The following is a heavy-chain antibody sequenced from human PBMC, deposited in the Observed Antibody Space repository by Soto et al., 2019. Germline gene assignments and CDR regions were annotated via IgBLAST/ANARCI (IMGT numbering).Heavy chain of an antibody. D-gene: IGHD1-26*01. CDR3: ARSRVGNYYFDY. CDR2: IIPIFGTG. V-gene: IGHV1-69*01. J-gene: IGHJ4*02. CDR1: GGTFSSHA. Sequence: QVQLVQSGAEVTKTGSSVKVSCKASGGTFSSHAISWVRLAPGQGLEWMGGIIPIFGTGTYAQKFQGRVTITADESTSTANMELSSLRSEDTAVYYCARSRVGNYYFDYWGQGTLVTVSS.